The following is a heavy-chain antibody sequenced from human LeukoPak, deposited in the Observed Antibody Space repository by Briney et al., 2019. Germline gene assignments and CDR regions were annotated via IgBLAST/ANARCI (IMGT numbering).Heavy chain of an antibody. Sequence: SETLSLTCAVYVGSFSGYHWNWIRQPPGKGLEWIGEINHSGSTNYNPSLKSRVTISVDTSKNQFSLKLSSVTAADTAVYYCARGEGIFGVVSNWGQGTLVTVSS. D-gene: IGHD3-3*01. CDR3: ARGEGIFGVVSN. J-gene: IGHJ4*02. CDR1: VGSFSGYH. CDR2: INHSGST. V-gene: IGHV4-34*01.